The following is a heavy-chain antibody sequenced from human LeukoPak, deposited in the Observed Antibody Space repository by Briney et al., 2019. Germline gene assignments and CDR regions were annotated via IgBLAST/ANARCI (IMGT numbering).Heavy chain of an antibody. V-gene: IGHV3-9*01. D-gene: IGHD6-13*01. CDR2: ISWNSGSI. Sequence: PGRSLRLSCAASGFTFDDYAMHWVRQAPGKGLEWVSGISWNSGSIGYADSVKGRFTISGDNSKNTLYLQMNSLRAEDTAVYYCARELGNGLYSSSWYRVYYYYGMDVWGQGTTVTVSS. J-gene: IGHJ6*02. CDR1: GFTFDDYA. CDR3: ARELGNGLYSSSWYRVYYYYGMDV.